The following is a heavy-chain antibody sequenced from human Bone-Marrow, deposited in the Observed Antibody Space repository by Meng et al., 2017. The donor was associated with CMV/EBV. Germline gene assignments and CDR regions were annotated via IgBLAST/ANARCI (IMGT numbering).Heavy chain of an antibody. J-gene: IGHJ5*02. CDR1: GFPFSNSA. CDR2: IWYDGSNE. CDR3: AKGPTHYGSGYYIVS. Sequence: AASGFPFSNSAMHWVRQAPGKGLQWVALIWYDGSNEYYADSVQGRFSIARDNSKNTLYLQMNSLRAEDTAVYYWAKGPTHYGSGYYIVSWGQGTLVTVSS. V-gene: IGHV3-33*06. D-gene: IGHD3-3*02.